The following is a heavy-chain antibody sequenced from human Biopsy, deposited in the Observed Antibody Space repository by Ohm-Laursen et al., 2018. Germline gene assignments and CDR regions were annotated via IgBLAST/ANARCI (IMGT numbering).Heavy chain of an antibody. CDR3: ARDGAAGYGLDV. V-gene: IGHV3-23*01. Sequence: SLRLSCAASGFTFRDYALTWVRQAPGKVLEWVSAIGGGGSPTLYADSVKGRFTISRDNSKNTLYLQMNSLRAEDTAVYYCARDGAAGYGLDVWGQGTTVTVSS. J-gene: IGHJ6*02. D-gene: IGHD6-25*01. CDR1: GFTFRDYA. CDR2: IGGGGSPT.